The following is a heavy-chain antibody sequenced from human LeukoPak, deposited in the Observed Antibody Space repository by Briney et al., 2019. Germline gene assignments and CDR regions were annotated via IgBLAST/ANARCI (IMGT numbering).Heavy chain of an antibody. V-gene: IGHV1-69*04. CDR2: IIPILGIA. CDR1: GGTFSSYA. CDR3: SQTDYDSSAFDI. J-gene: IGHJ3*02. Sequence: GASVKVSCKASGGTFSSYAISWVRQAPGQGLEWMGRIIPILGIANYAQKFQGRVTITADTSTSTAYMELSSLRSEDTAVYYCSQTDYDSSAFDIWGQGTMVTVSS. D-gene: IGHD3-22*01.